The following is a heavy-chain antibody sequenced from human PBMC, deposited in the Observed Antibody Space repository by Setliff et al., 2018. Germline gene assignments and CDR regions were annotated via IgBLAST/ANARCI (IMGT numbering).Heavy chain of an antibody. D-gene: IGHD2-21*02. J-gene: IGHJ1*01. CDR2: ISSSGDAT. V-gene: IGHV3-23*01. CDR1: GFTSSTYA. CDR3: VRDSSADYYDNDYFKY. Sequence: GGSLRLSCAASGFTSSTYAMSWVRQAPGKGLEWLSSISSSGDATYYADSVKGRFTVSRDNSKNTLYLQMNILRPEDTALYYCVRDSSADYYDNDYFKYWGQGALVTV.